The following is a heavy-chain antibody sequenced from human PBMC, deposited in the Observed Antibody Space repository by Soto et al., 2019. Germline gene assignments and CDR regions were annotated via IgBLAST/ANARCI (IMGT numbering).Heavy chain of an antibody. CDR1: GYTFTGHY. D-gene: IGHD3-10*01. CDR3: ARGLCPLGSGSPCPTFGMDV. Sequence: QVQLVQSGAEVKPPGASVKVSCKASGYTFTGHYMHWVRQVSGRRLESLGWVKPDNGGTYYAPKFQGSVTFTRDASNTFAYMEMSGLHSDDTAVYFCARGLCPLGSGSPCPTFGMDVWGQGTTVAVTS. J-gene: IGHJ6*02. V-gene: IGHV1-2*02. CDR2: VKPDNGGT.